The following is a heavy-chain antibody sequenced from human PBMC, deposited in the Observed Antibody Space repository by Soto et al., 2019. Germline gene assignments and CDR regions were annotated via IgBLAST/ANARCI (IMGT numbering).Heavy chain of an antibody. D-gene: IGHD5-18*01. J-gene: IGHJ6*04. V-gene: IGHV4-59*01. CDR1: GGSISSYY. CDR3: AGNSYSYYYYGMEV. Sequence: SKTLSLTCTVSGGSISSYYWSWIRQPPGKGLEWIGYIYYSGSTNYNPSLNSQVTISVDTSKNQFSLKLSSVTAADTAVYYWAGNSYSYYYYGMEVCDRGPTVTVSS. CDR2: IYYSGST.